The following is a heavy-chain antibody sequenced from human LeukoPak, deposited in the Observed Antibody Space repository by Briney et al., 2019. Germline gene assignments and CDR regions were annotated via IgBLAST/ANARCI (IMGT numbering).Heavy chain of an antibody. J-gene: IGHJ4*02. CDR2: IHYTGNT. CDR1: GGSMSSFY. CDR3: AISPVIAPEFDS. D-gene: IGHD2-21*01. V-gene: IGHV4-59*01. Sequence: PSETLSLTCTVSGGSMSSFYWNWIRQPPGKALEWIGHIHYTGNTTYHPSLKSRVTISVDTSKNQFSLYLSSVTAADTAVYYCAISPVIAPEFDSWGQGTLVTVSS.